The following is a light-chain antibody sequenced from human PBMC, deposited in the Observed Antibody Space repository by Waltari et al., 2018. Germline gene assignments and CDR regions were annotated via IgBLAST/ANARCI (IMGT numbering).Light chain of an antibody. CDR2: DDI. J-gene: IGLJ1*01. Sequence: SYVLTQTPSVSVAPGQTARITCGGKNIGSKSVHWYQQKPGQAPVLVVYDDIKRPSGIPGRFSGSNSGNTATLTISRVGAGDEADYYCQVWDSDAGVFGSGTKVTVL. CDR3: QVWDSDAGV. V-gene: IGLV3-21*02. CDR1: NIGSKS.